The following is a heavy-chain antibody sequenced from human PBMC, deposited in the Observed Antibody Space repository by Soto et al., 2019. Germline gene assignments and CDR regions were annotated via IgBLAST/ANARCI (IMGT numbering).Heavy chain of an antibody. CDR1: GGSISNSY. CDR2: IYYSGSS. V-gene: IGHV4-59*01. Sequence: PSETLSLTCTDSGGSISNSYWSWIRQPRGKGLEWIGYIYYSGSSNYNPSLKSRVTMSVDTSKNPFSLNLSSVTAADTAVYYCARRGAAAGTEDYWGQGTLVTVSS. D-gene: IGHD6-13*01. J-gene: IGHJ4*02. CDR3: ARRGAAAGTEDY.